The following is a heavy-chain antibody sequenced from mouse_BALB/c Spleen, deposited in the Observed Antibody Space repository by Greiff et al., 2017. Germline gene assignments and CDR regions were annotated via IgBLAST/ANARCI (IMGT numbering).Heavy chain of an antibody. D-gene: IGHD1-1*01. CDR2: IDPETGGT. V-gene: IGHV1-15*01. CDR3: TRPVGHYYAMDY. Sequence: QVQLQQSGAELVRPGASVTLSCKASGYTFTDYEMHWVKQTPVHGLEWIGAIDPETGGTAYNQKVKGKATLTADKSSSTAYMEHRSLTSEDSAVYYCTRPVGHYYAMDYWGQGTSVTVSA. J-gene: IGHJ4*01. CDR1: GYTFTDYE.